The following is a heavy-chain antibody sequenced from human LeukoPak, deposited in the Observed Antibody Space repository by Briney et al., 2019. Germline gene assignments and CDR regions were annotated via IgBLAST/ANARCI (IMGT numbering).Heavy chain of an antibody. CDR1: SGSINNFH. Sequence: SETLSLTCTVCSGSINNFHWMWLRQPAGKGLEWIGQIHTSGSTNYNPPLKSRVTMSIDTHENQFSLTIRSVTAADTAVYYCATRDISSGWSFDYWGQGTLVTVSS. D-gene: IGHD6-19*01. CDR2: IHTSGST. J-gene: IGHJ4*02. CDR3: ATRDISSGWSFDY. V-gene: IGHV4-4*07.